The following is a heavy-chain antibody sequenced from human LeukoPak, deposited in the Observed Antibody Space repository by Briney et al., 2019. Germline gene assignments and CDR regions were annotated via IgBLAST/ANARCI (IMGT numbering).Heavy chain of an antibody. J-gene: IGHJ4*02. D-gene: IGHD6-6*01. V-gene: IGHV3-74*01. CDR2: INTDGSST. CDR1: GFTFSNHW. CDR3: ARDSSSPDY. Sequence: GGSLRLSCAASGFTFSNHWMNWVRQAPGKGLVWVSRINTDGSSTTYADSVKGRFTISRDNAKNSLYLQMNSLRAEDTAVYYCARDSSSPDYWGRGTLVTVSS.